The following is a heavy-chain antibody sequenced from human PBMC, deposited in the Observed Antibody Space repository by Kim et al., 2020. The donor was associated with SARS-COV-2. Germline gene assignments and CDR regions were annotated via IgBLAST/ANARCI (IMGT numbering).Heavy chain of an antibody. V-gene: IGHV3-30*18. D-gene: IGHD1-26*01. J-gene: IGHJ4*01. CDR3: AKADSGSHYGTLYY. CDR1: GFTFSSYG. Sequence: GGSLRLSCTASGFTFSSYGMHWVRQAPGKGLEWVSVISYDGGDKDYAGSVKGRFTISRDNSKNTLYLQMNSLRTEDTAVYYCAKADSGSHYGTLYYRGHGAPVSVSS. CDR2: ISYDGGDK.